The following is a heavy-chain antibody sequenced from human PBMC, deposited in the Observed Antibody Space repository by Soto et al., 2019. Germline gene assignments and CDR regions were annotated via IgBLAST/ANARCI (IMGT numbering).Heavy chain of an antibody. Sequence: SETLSLTCAVYGGSFSGYYWSWIRQPPGKGLEWIGEINHSGSTNYNPSLKSRVTISVDTSKNQFSLKLSSVTAADTAVYYCAREAARPGWFDPWGQGTLVTVSS. CDR3: AREAARPGWFDP. J-gene: IGHJ5*02. CDR1: GGSFSGYY. V-gene: IGHV4-34*01. D-gene: IGHD6-6*01. CDR2: INHSGST.